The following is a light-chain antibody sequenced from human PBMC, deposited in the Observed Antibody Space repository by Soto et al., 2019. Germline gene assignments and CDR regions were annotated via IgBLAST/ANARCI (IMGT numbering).Light chain of an antibody. CDR2: GAS. J-gene: IGKJ1*01. Sequence: EIVMTPSPATLSVSPGERATLSCRAGQSVSSNLAWYQQTPGQAPRLLIYGASTRATGIPARFSGSGSGTEFTLTISSLQSEDFAVYYCQQYNNWPRTFGQGTKVDIK. CDR1: QSVSSN. V-gene: IGKV3-15*01. CDR3: QQYNNWPRT.